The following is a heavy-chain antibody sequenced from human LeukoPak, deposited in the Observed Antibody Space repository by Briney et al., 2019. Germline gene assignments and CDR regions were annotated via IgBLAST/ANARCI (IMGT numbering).Heavy chain of an antibody. CDR2: IRYDGSNK. D-gene: IGHD2-2*01. V-gene: IGHV3-30*02. CDR3: AKGPYYSAGVVLPAASDYFHQ. J-gene: IGHJ1*01. CDR1: GITFSSYD. Sequence: GGSLRLSCAGSGITFSSYDMNWVRQDPGKGLEWVAFIRYDGSNKYYADSVKGRFTISRDNSKNTLYLQMNSLRAEDTAVYYCAKGPYYSAGVVLPAASDYFHQWGQGTLVTVSS.